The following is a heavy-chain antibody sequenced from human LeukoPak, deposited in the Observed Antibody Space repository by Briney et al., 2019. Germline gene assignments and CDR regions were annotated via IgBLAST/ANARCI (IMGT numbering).Heavy chain of an antibody. CDR2: ISAYNGNT. CDR1: GYTFTSYG. CDR3: ARDRDQTAFEPLDP. J-gene: IGHJ5*02. D-gene: IGHD3-3*02. Sequence: GASVKVSCKASGYTFTSYGISWVRQAPGQGLEWMGWISAYNGNTNYAQKLQGRVTMTTDTSTSTAYMELRSLRSDDTAVYYCARDRDQTAFEPLDPWGQGTLVTVSS. V-gene: IGHV1-18*01.